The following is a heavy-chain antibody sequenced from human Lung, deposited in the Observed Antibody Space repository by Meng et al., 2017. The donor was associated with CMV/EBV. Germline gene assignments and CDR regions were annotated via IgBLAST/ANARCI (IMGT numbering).Heavy chain of an antibody. CDR3: ARDYPVVVPY. V-gene: IGHV3-21*05. CDR2: ISRTGNFI. D-gene: IGHD2-15*01. CDR1: GFNFTAYS. J-gene: IGHJ4*02. Sequence: GESXKISCAASGFNFTAYSMSWVRQAPGKGLEWLSYISRTGNFIFYAESVKGRFTISRDNAKNSLYLEMNSLRAEDTAVYYCARDYPVVVPYWGQGTLVTVSS.